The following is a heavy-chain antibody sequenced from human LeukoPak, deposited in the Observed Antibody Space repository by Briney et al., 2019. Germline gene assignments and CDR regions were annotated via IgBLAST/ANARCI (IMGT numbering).Heavy chain of an antibody. J-gene: IGHJ4*02. CDR3: ARGPGRYSYGPTRFDY. Sequence: ASVKVSCKASGYTFTSYDINWVRQATGQGLEWMGWMNPNSGNTGYAQKFQGRVTMTRNTSISTAYMELSSLRSEDTAVYYCARGPGRYSYGPTRFDYWGQGTLVTVSS. D-gene: IGHD5-18*01. CDR2: MNPNSGNT. CDR1: GYTFTSYD. V-gene: IGHV1-8*01.